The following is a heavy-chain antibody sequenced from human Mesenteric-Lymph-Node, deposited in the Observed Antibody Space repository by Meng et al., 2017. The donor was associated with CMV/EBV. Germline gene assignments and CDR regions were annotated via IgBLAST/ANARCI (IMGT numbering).Heavy chain of an antibody. CDR1: TFTTYD. CDR3: ARGYYDVLTGYYSLYYFDY. D-gene: IGHD3-9*01. J-gene: IGHJ4*02. Sequence: TFTTYDFNWVRQANGQGLEWVGWMNPSSGNTGYAQKFQGRVTMTRNISISTAYMELSSLRSEDTAVYYCARGYYDVLTGYYSLYYFDYWGQGTLVTVSS. CDR2: MNPSSGNT. V-gene: IGHV1-8*01.